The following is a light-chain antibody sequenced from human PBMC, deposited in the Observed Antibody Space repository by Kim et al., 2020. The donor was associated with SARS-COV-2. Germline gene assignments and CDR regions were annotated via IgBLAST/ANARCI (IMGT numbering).Light chain of an antibody. CDR3: QQYDSWLS. J-gene: IGKJ4*01. CDR1: QTVGSK. Sequence: SVSPVERATLSCRASQTVGSKLAWYQQTPGQPPRLLIYDASTRATGIPAKFSGTGSGTDFTLIISSLQSEDSAVYYCQQYDSWLSFGGGTKVDIK. CDR2: DAS. V-gene: IGKV3D-15*01.